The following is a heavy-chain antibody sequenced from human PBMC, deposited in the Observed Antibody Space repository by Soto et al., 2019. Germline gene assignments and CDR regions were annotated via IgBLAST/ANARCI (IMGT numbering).Heavy chain of an antibody. CDR2: INSDGGTT. D-gene: IGHD3-10*01. CDR3: LAGETNYFDF. J-gene: IGHJ4*02. CDR1: GLTLSRYW. Sequence: EVQLVESGGGLVQPGGSLRLSCAGSGLTLSRYWMHWVRQGPGNGLVWVSRINSDGGTTTYADSVKGRFTTSRDNAKNTVDLQMNSLRAEDTAVYYCLAGETNYFDFWGQGTLVTVSS. V-gene: IGHV3-74*01.